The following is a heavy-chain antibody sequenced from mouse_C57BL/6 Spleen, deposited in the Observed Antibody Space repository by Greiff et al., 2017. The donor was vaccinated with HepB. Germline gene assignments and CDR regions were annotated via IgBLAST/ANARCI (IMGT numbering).Heavy chain of an antibody. CDR1: GFTFSDYG. Sequence: EVKLVESGGGLVKPGGSLKLSCAASGFTFSDYGMHWVRQAPEKGLEWVAYISSGSSTIYYADTVKGRFTISRDNAKNTLFLQMTSLRSEYTAMYYCARPHYGSLYYFDYWGQGTTLTVSS. D-gene: IGHD1-1*01. J-gene: IGHJ2*01. V-gene: IGHV5-17*01. CDR2: ISSGSSTI. CDR3: ARPHYGSLYYFDY.